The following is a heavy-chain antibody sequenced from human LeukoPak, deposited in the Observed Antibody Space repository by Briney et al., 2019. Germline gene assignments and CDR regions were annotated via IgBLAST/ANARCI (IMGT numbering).Heavy chain of an antibody. Sequence: GGSLRLSCTASGFTFGDYAMSWFRQAPGKGLEWVGFIRSKAYGGTTEYAASVKGRFTISRDDSKSIAYLQMNSLKTEDTAVYYCTRAFYYYDSSGYYYLGYWGQGTLVTVSS. CDR2: IRSKAYGGTT. V-gene: IGHV3-49*03. CDR1: GFTFGDYA. D-gene: IGHD3-22*01. CDR3: TRAFYYYDSSGYYYLGY. J-gene: IGHJ4*02.